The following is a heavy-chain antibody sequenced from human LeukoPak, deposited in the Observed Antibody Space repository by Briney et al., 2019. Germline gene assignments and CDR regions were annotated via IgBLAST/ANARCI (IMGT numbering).Heavy chain of an antibody. D-gene: IGHD2-15*01. Sequence: GGSLRLSCAASGFTFSSYSMNWVRQAPGKGLEWVSSISSSSSYIYYADSVKGRFTISRDNAKNSLYLQMNSLRAEDTAVYYCARTVVSRLDAFDIWGQGTMVTVSS. V-gene: IGHV3-21*01. CDR1: GFTFSSYS. J-gene: IGHJ3*02. CDR2: ISSSSSYI. CDR3: ARTVVSRLDAFDI.